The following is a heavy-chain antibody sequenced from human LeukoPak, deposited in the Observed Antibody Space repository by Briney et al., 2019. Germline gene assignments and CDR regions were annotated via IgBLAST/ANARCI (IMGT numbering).Heavy chain of an antibody. D-gene: IGHD6-6*01. J-gene: IGHJ4*02. Sequence: PSETLSLTCTVSGVSISSYYWGWVRQPPGKGLGWDGYIYHSGSTNYNPSLKSRVTISVDTSKNQFSLKLSSVTAADTAVYYCARVDPDSSSTLEVFDYWGQGTLVTVSS. CDR2: IYHSGST. CDR1: GVSISSYY. CDR3: ARVDPDSSSTLEVFDY. V-gene: IGHV4-59*01.